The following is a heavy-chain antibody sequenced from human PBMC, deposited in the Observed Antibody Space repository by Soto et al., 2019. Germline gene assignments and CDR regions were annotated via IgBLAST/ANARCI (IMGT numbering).Heavy chain of an antibody. CDR2: INAGNGNT. V-gene: IGHV1-3*01. D-gene: IGHD5-12*01. CDR3: ARVYSGYDEDYFDY. Sequence: ASVKVSCKASGYTFTSYAMHWVRQAPGQRLEWMGWINAGNGNTKYSQKLQGRVTITRDTSASTAYMELSSLRSEDTAVYYCARVYSGYDEDYFDYWGQGTLVTVSS. CDR1: GYTFTSYA. J-gene: IGHJ4*02.